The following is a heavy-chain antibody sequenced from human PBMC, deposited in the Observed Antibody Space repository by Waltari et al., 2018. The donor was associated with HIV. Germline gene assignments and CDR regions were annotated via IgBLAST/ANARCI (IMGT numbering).Heavy chain of an antibody. CDR3: ASPITMIAGFDS. V-gene: IGHV3-48*04. Sequence: EVRLVQSGGGLVQPGGALCLSFAASGFTFRTYSMNWVRQAPGMGLEWIAYISGTSSVIYYADSVKGSFTISRDNANSSLYLQMDSLRAEDTAVYFCASPITMIAGFDSWGQGTLVTVSS. CDR2: ISGTSSVI. J-gene: IGHJ4*02. D-gene: IGHD2-21*01. CDR1: GFTFRTYS.